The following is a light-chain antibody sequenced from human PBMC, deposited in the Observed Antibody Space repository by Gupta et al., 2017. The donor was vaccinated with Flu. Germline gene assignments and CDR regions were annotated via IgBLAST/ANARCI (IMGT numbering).Light chain of an antibody. Sequence: EIVMTQSPATLSVSPGERATLSCRASQSVSSNLAWYKQKPGQAPRLLIYGASTGATGIKARFSGSGAGTEFTLTISSLQSEDFAVYYCQQENNGHPWSTFGQGTKMEIK. CDR1: QSVSSN. CDR3: QQENNGHPWST. CDR2: GAS. J-gene: IGKJ2*01. V-gene: IGKV3-15*01.